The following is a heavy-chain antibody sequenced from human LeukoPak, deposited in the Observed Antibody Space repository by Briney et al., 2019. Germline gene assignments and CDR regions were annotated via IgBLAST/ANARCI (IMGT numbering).Heavy chain of an antibody. Sequence: PSETLSLTCTVSGGSISSYFWNWIRQPPGKGLEWIGYIDYSVSPNYHPSLKSRVTMSLDTSKKQFSLTLKSVIAADTAVYYCTRVRQGSQSDFWGQGTLVTVSS. V-gene: IGHV4-59*12. CDR1: GGSISSYF. CDR2: IDYSVSP. CDR3: TRVRQGSQSDF. J-gene: IGHJ4*02.